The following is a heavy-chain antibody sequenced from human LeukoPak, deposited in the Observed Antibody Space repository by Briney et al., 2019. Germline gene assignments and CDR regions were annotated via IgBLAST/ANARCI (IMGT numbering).Heavy chain of an antibody. V-gene: IGHV3-23*01. D-gene: IGHD3-22*01. J-gene: IGHJ4*02. CDR1: GFTFSSYA. CDR2: ISGSGGST. CDR3: AKGRRPDYYDSSGYYPFDY. Sequence: GGSLRLSCAASGFTFSSYAMSWVRQAPGKGLEWVSAISGSGGSTYYADSVKGRFTISRDNSKNTLYLQMNSLRAEDTAVYYCAKGRRPDYYDSSGYYPFDYWGQGTLVTVSS.